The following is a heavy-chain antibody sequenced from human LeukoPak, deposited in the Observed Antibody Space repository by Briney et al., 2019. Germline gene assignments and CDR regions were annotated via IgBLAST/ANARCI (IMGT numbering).Heavy chain of an antibody. D-gene: IGHD5-18*01. J-gene: IGHJ3*02. CDR2: ISAYNGNT. CDR3: ASKTGYSYGPDAFDI. CDR1: GYTFTSYG. V-gene: IGHV1-18*01. Sequence: ASVKVSCKASGYTFTSYGISWVRQAPGQGLEWMGWISAYNGNTNYAQKFQGRVTMTRNTSISTAYMELSSLRSEDTAVYYCASKTGYSYGPDAFDIWGQGTMVTVSS.